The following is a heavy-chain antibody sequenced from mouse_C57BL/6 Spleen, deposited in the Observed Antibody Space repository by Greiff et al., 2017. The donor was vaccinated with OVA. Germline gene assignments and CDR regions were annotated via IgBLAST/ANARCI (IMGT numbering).Heavy chain of an antibody. J-gene: IGHJ2*01. CDR1: GYTFTSYW. D-gene: IGHD1-1*01. Sequence: QVQLQQPGAELVKPGASVKLSCKASGYTFTSYWMQRVKQRPGQGLEWIGEIDPSDSYTNYNQKFKGKAPLTVAKSSSTAYMQLRSLTSEDSAGDYCAREDGSSLYYFGDRGKGATLT. V-gene: IGHV1-50*01. CDR3: AREDGSSLYYFGD. CDR2: IDPSDSYT.